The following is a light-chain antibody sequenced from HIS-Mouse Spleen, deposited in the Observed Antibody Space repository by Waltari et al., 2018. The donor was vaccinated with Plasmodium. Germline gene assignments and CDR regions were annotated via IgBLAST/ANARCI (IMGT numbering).Light chain of an antibody. CDR3: AAWDDSLSGRV. CDR2: RNN. Sequence: QSVLTQPPSASGTPGQRVTISCSGSSSNIGSNYVYWYQQLPGTAPKLLIDRNNQRPSGGPDRFSGSKSGTSASLAISGLRSEDEADYYCAAWDDSLSGRVFGGGTKLTVL. V-gene: IGLV1-47*01. J-gene: IGLJ3*02. CDR1: SSNIGSNY.